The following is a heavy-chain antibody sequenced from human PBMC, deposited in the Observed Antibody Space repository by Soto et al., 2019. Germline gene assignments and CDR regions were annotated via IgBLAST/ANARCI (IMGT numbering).Heavy chain of an antibody. CDR2: INPSGGST. CDR3: ARDVTGTPAYYHGSGEKTSYAFDI. V-gene: IGHV1-46*01. CDR1: GYTFTSYY. D-gene: IGHD3-10*01. Sequence: ASVKVSCKASGYTFTSYYMHWVRQAPGQGLEWMGIINPSGGSTSYAQKFQGRVTMTRDTSISTAYMELSRLRSEDTAVYYCARDVTGTPAYYHGSGEKTSYAFDIWGQGTMVTVSS. J-gene: IGHJ3*02.